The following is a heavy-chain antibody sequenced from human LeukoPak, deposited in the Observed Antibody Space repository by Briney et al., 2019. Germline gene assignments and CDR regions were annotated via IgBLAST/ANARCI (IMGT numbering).Heavy chain of an antibody. V-gene: IGHV3-72*01. CDR2: TRNKANSYTT. J-gene: IGHJ4*02. CDR3: ARGWSGRSCFDY. D-gene: IGHD3-3*01. Sequence: PGGSLRLSCAASGFTFSDHYMDWVRQAPGKGLEWVARTRNKANSYTTEYAASVKGRFTISRDDSKNSLYLQMNSLKTEATAVYYCARGWSGRSCFDYWGQGTLVTVSS. CDR1: GFTFSDHY.